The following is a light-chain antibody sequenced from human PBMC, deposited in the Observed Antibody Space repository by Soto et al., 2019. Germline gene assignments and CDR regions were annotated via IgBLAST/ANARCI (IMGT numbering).Light chain of an antibody. J-gene: IGLJ1*01. Sequence: SYELTQPPSVSVAPGKTARITCGGNNIGSKSVHWYQQKPGQAPVLVIYYDSDPPSGIPERFSGYNSGNTATLTISRVEAEDEADYYCQVWDSSSDHRGVFGTGTKLTVL. CDR2: YDS. CDR3: QVWDSSSDHRGV. CDR1: NIGSKS. V-gene: IGLV3-21*04.